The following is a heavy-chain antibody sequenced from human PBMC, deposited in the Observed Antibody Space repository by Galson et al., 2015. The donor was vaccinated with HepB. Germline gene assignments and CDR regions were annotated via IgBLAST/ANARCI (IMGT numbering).Heavy chain of an antibody. CDR1: GFTFSNAW. V-gene: IGHV3-15*01. CDR3: TTGQNDYGDYYYYGMDV. Sequence: SLRLSCAASGFTFSNAWMSWVRQAPGKGLEWVGRIKSKTDGGTTDYAAPVKGRFTISRDDSKNTLYLQMNSLKTEDTAVYYCTTGQNDYGDYYYYGMDVWGQGTTFTSP. D-gene: IGHD4-17*01. CDR2: IKSKTDGGTT. J-gene: IGHJ6*02.